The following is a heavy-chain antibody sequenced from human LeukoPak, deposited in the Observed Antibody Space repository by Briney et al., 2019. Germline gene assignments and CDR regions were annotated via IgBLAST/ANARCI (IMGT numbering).Heavy chain of an antibody. J-gene: IGHJ6*03. CDR1: GFTFSSYA. CDR3: ARRGYCSSTSCYYYYYYYMDV. D-gene: IGHD2-2*01. Sequence: GGSLRLSCAASGFTFSSYAMHWVRQAPGKGLEWVAVISYGGSNKYYADSVKGRFTISRDNSKNTLYLQMNSLRAEDTAVYYCARRGYCSSTSCYYYYYYYMDVWGKGTTVTVSS. CDR2: ISYGGSNK. V-gene: IGHV3-30*01.